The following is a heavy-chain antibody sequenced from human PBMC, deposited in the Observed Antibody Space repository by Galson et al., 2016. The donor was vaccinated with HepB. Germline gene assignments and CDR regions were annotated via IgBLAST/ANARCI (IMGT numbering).Heavy chain of an antibody. D-gene: IGHD2-8*02. CDR1: EFTFTNAW. CDR3: TTGYSTATTYHGDDAFDV. CDR2: IKSKTQGGTT. Sequence: SLRLSCAASEFTFTNAWMIWVRQAPGKGLEWIGRIKSKTQGGTTDYAEALKGGFTISRDDSKNTVFLQIYSLRTEDTAVYYCTTGYSTATTYHGDDAFDVWGRGTMVTVSS. V-gene: IGHV3-15*01. J-gene: IGHJ3*01.